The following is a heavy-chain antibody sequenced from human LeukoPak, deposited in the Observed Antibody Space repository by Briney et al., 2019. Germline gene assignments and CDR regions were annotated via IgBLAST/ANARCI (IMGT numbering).Heavy chain of an antibody. CDR2: IYYSGST. Sequence: PSETLSLTCTVSGGSISSYHWSWIRQPPGKGLEWIGYIYYSGSTNYNPSLKSRVTISVDTSKNQFSLKLSSVTAADTAVYYCARRSGSYSAYFDYWGQGTLVTVSS. CDR1: GGSISSYH. V-gene: IGHV4-59*08. CDR3: ARRSGSYSAYFDY. J-gene: IGHJ4*02. D-gene: IGHD1-26*01.